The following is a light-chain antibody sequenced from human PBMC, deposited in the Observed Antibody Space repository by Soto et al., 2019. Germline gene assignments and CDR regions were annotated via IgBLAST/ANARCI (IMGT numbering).Light chain of an antibody. CDR3: QHYGNSPWT. J-gene: IGKJ1*01. Sequence: EIVLTQSPGTLSLSPGERATLSCRASQSVSSSYLVWYQQKPGQAPTLLIYGASTRATGIPDRFSGSGSGTDFTLTISRLEPEDFAVYYCQHYGNSPWTFGQGTKVEI. CDR1: QSVSSSY. CDR2: GAS. V-gene: IGKV3-20*01.